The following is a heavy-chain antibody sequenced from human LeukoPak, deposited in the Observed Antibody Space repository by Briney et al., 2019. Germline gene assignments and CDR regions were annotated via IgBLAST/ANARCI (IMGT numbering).Heavy chain of an antibody. Sequence: GGSLRLSCAASGFTFSSYWMSWVRQAPGKGLEWVAYINQDGSETSYVDSVKGRFTISRDNAKNSLYLHIKSLRAEDTAVYYCARGSWLDYWGQGTLVTVSS. CDR1: GFTFSSYW. V-gene: IGHV3-7*01. D-gene: IGHD6-13*01. CDR3: ARGSWLDY. CDR2: INQDGSET. J-gene: IGHJ4*02.